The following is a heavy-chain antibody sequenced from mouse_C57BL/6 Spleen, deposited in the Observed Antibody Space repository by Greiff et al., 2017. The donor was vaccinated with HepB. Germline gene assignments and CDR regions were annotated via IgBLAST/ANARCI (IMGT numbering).Heavy chain of an antibody. CDR3: AKHYYGSSWYFDV. CDR2: IDPANGNT. Sequence: EVQLVESVAELVRPGASVKLSCTASGFNIKNTYMHWVKQRPEQGLEWIGRIDPANGNTKYAPKFQGKATITADTSSNTAYLQLSSLTSEDTAIYYCAKHYYGSSWYFDVWGTGTTVTVSS. CDR1: GFNIKNTY. D-gene: IGHD1-1*01. V-gene: IGHV14-3*01. J-gene: IGHJ1*03.